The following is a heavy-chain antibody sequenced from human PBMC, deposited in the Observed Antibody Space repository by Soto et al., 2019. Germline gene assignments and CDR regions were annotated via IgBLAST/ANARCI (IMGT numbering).Heavy chain of an antibody. D-gene: IGHD3-16*01. CDR2: INWNGGST. J-gene: IGHJ4*02. V-gene: IGHV3-20*01. CDR1: GFTFDDHG. CDR3: ARDKQNSNFDY. Sequence: GGPLRLSCAASGFTFDDHGMSWVRQAPGKGLEWVSGINWNGGSTGYADSVKGRFTISGDNAKNSLYLQMNRLRAEDPALYHCARDKQNSNFDYWGQGTLVPVSS.